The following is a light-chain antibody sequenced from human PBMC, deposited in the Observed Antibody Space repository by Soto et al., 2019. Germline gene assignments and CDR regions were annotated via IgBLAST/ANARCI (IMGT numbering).Light chain of an antibody. Sequence: DIPMTQSPSTLSASVGDRVTITCRASQSISSWLAWYQQKPGKAPKILIYDASSLKSGVPSRFSGSGSGTEFTLTISSLQPDDFATYYCQQYNSYGLTFGGGTKVEIK. V-gene: IGKV1-5*01. CDR1: QSISSW. CDR2: DAS. J-gene: IGKJ4*01. CDR3: QQYNSYGLT.